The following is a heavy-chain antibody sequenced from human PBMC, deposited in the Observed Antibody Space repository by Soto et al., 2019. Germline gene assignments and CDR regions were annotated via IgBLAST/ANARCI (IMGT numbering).Heavy chain of an antibody. D-gene: IGHD3-3*01. CDR2: SSYGGIT. CDR1: DGSISDYY. J-gene: IGHJ4*02. V-gene: IGHV4-59*01. Sequence: QVQLQESGPGLVKPSETLSLTCTVSDGSISDYYWSWIRQSPEKGLEYIAYSSYGGITNLKPALNSRVTISIDTSKNQFSLKVTSLTAADTAVYYCARARKAASITGGFDSWGQGTLVTVSS. CDR3: ARARKAASITGGFDS.